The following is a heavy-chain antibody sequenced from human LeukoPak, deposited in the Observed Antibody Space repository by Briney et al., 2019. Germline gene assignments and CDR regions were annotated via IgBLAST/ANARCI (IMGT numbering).Heavy chain of an antibody. CDR1: GYTFTSYY. J-gene: IGHJ5*02. D-gene: IGHD5-18*01. CDR3: ARGEGRRGYNYGFGWFDP. V-gene: IGHV1-46*01. Sequence: GASVKVSCKASGYTFTSYYMHWVRQAPGQGLEWMGIINPSGGSTSYAQKFQGRVTMTRDMSTSTVYMELSSLRSEDTAVYYCARGEGRRGYNYGFGWFDPWGQGTLVTVSS. CDR2: INPSGGST.